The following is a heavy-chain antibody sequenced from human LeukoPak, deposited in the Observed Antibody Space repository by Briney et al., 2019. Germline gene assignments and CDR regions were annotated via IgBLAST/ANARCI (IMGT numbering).Heavy chain of an antibody. J-gene: IGHJ1*01. CDR1: GYTFTGYY. CDR3: ARGTGIAAAVTSLFQY. CDR2: INPSGGTT. D-gene: IGHD6-13*01. V-gene: IGHV1-46*01. Sequence: ASVKVSCKASGYTFTGYYMHWVRQAPGQGLEWMGVINPSGGTTSYAQKFQGRVTMTRDTSTSTVYMELSSLRSEDTALYYCARGTGIAAAVTSLFQYWGQGTLVTVSS.